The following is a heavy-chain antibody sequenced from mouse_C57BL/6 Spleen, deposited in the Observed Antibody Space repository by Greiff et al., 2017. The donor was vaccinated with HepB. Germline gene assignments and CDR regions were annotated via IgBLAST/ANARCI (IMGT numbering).Heavy chain of an antibody. V-gene: IGHV1-81*01. D-gene: IGHD2-4*01. CDR3: ARKDYDYDGDYYAMDY. J-gene: IGHJ4*01. CDR1: GYTFTSYG. CDR2: IYPRSGNT. Sequence: QVQLKQSGAELARPGASVKLSCKASGYTFTSYGISWVKQRTGQGLEWIGEIYPRSGNTYYNEKFKGKATLTADKSSSTAYMELRSLTSEDSAVYFCARKDYDYDGDYYAMDYWGQGTSVTVSS.